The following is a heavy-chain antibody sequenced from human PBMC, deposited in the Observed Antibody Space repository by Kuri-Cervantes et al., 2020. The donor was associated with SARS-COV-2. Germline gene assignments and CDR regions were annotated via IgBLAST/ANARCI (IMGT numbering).Heavy chain of an antibody. J-gene: IGHJ6*02. CDR3: ARAEGEGNYYYYYGMDV. V-gene: IGHV4-38-2*02. CDR2: IYHSGST. CDR1: GYSISSGYY. Sequence: ESLKISCTVSGYSISSGYYWGWIRQPPGKGLEWIGSIYHSGSTYYNPSLKSRVTISVDTSKNQFSLKLSSVTAADTAVYYCARAEGEGNYYYYYGMDVWGQGTTVTVSS.